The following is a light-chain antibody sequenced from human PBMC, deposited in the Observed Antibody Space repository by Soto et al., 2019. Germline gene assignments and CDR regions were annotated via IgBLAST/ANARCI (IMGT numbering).Light chain of an antibody. CDR1: SSNIGAGYD. Sequence: QSALTQPPSVSGAPGQRVTISCTGSSSNIGAGYDVHWYQQLPGTAPKLLIYGNSNRPSGVPDRFSGSKSGTSASLAITGLQAEDEADYYCQSYDSSLSCRVFGGGTKLTVL. CDR3: QSYDSSLSCRV. CDR2: GNS. J-gene: IGLJ2*01. V-gene: IGLV1-40*01.